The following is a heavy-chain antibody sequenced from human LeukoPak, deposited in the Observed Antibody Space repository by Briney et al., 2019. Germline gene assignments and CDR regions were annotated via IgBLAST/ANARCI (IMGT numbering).Heavy chain of an antibody. CDR2: IHYSGST. D-gene: IGHD4-11*01. CDR3: ARQDNDYPYYFDY. J-gene: IGHJ4*02. CDR1: GGSISGFY. Sequence: SETLSLTCTVSGGSISGFYWSWLRQPPGKGLEWIGYIHYSGSTNYNPSLKSRVTISVDTSKNQFSLKLNSVTAADTAVYYCARQDNDYPYYFDYWGQGTLVTASS. V-gene: IGHV4-59*08.